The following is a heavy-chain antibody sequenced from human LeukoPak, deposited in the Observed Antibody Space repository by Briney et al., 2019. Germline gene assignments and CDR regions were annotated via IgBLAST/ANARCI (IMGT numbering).Heavy chain of an antibody. CDR3: ASVRGVDY. Sequence: PSETLSLTCTVSGGSISSYYWSWIRQPPGKGLEWIGYIYYSGSTNYNPSLKSRVTISVDTSKNQFSLKLSSVTAADTAVYYCASVRGVDYWGQGTLVTVSS. J-gene: IGHJ4*02. CDR1: GGSISSYY. D-gene: IGHD3-10*01. CDR2: IYYSGST. V-gene: IGHV4-59*12.